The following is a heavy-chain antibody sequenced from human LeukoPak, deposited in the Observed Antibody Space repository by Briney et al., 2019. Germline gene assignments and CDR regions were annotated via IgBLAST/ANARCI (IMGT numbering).Heavy chain of an antibody. Sequence: SETLSLTCTVSGVSISTYYWSWIRQPAGKGLEWIGRLHTSGSTNYNPSLKSRVTMSVDTSKNQFSLKLSSVTAADTAVYHCARDRCSCASCYTKGFDYWGQGTLVTVSS. CDR1: GVSISTYY. CDR3: ARDRCSCASCYTKGFDY. CDR2: LHTSGST. J-gene: IGHJ4*02. D-gene: IGHD2-2*01. V-gene: IGHV4-4*07.